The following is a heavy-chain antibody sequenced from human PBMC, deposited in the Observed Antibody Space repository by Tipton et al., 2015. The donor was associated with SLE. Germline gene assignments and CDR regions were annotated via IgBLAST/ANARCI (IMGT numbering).Heavy chain of an antibody. CDR3: ARDLWRRWFDP. CDR2: IYYSGST. Sequence: TLSLTCTVSGGSVSSGSYYWSWIRQPPGKGLEWIGSIYYSGSTYYNPSLKSRVTISVDTSKNQFSLKLSSVTAADTAVYYCARDLWRRWFDPWGQGTLVTVSS. V-gene: IGHV4-39*07. D-gene: IGHD3-10*01. CDR1: GGSVSSGSYY. J-gene: IGHJ5*02.